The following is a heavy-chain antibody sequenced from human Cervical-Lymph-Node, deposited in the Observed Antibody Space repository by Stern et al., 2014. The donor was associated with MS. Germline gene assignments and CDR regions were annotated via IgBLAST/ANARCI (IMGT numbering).Heavy chain of an antibody. CDR2: ITNVGST. CDR1: VFTVSRDY. Sequence: EDLLVESGGGVIQPGGSLRLSCTASVFTVSRDYMTWVLQAPGKALEWVSLITNVGSTFYTDSVKGRFTISRDDSKNTVYLHMTSLRAEDTAMYYCARDTSSPERSDWWGQGTLVTVSS. CDR3: ARDTSSPERSDW. V-gene: IGHV3-53*01. J-gene: IGHJ4*02. D-gene: IGHD1-1*01.